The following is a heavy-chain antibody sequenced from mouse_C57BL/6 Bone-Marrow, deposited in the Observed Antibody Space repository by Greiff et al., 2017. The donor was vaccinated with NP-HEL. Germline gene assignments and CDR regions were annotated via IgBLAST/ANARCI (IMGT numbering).Heavy chain of an antibody. J-gene: IGHJ4*01. Sequence: EVQLQQSGAELVRPGASVKLSCTASGFNIKDYYMHWVKQRPEQGLEWIGRIDPEDGDTEYAPKFQGKATMTADTFSNTAYLQLSSLTSEDTAVYYCTNLYYYAMDYWGQGTSVTVSS. V-gene: IGHV14-1*01. CDR1: GFNIKDYY. CDR3: TNLYYYAMDY. CDR2: IDPEDGDT. D-gene: IGHD5-1*01.